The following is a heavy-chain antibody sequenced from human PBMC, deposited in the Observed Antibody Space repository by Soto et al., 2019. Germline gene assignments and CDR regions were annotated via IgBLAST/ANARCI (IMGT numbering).Heavy chain of an antibody. CDR2: INPFNGKT. Sequence: QVQLVQSGAEVKMTGASVKVSCKASGYTFVSCGITWVRQGPGQGLEWMGWINPFNGKTNYAQKVQDRVTLTTDTTTRPAHMELGGLKTEETAVHYRVKDLDGSGSYYTGYWGPGTLVTVSS. CDR1: GYTFVSCG. V-gene: IGHV1-18*01. J-gene: IGHJ4*02. CDR3: VKDLDGSGSYYTGY. D-gene: IGHD3-10*01.